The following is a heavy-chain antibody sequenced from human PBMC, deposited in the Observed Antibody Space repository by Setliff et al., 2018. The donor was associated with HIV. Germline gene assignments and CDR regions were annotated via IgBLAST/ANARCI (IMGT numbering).Heavy chain of an antibody. Sequence: KPSETLSLTCAVSGDSIGTYSWTWIRQPPGKGLEWIGEIDHSGSTKYHASLKSRVTISIDTSKNQISLKLSSVTAADTAVYYCARGLNYYGSGSYLPLGYWGQGTLVTVSS. CDR3: ARGLNYYGSGSYLPLGY. V-gene: IGHV4-34*01. CDR1: GDSIGTYS. D-gene: IGHD3-10*01. CDR2: IDHSGST. J-gene: IGHJ4*02.